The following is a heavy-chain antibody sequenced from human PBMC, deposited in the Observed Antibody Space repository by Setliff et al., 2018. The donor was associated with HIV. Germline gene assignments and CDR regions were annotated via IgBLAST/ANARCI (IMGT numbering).Heavy chain of an antibody. CDR1: GFTFSTYW. CDR3: ARDLRSSHGSPNYFDY. J-gene: IGHJ4*02. CDR2: INSDGSST. Sequence: GGSLRLSCAASGFTFSTYWMNWVRQAPGKGLVWVSRINSDGSSTGHADSVKGRFTISRDNARTSLYLEMSSLRVEDTAVYYCARDLRSSHGSPNYFDYWGRGALVTVSS. D-gene: IGHD2-15*01. V-gene: IGHV3-74*01.